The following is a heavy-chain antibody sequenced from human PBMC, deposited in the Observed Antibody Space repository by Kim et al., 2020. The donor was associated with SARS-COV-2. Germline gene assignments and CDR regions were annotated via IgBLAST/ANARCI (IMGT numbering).Heavy chain of an antibody. V-gene: IGHV3-30*03. CDR3: AIDNSLQWLIRIEGNWFDY. CDR2: ISYDGSNK. D-gene: IGHD6-19*01. CDR1: GFTFSSYG. J-gene: IGHJ5*01. Sequence: GGSLRLSCAASGFTFSSYGMHWVRQAPGKGLEWVADISYDGSNKYYADSVEGRFTISRDNSKNTLYLQMNSLRAEDTAVYYCAIDNSLQWLIRIEGNWFDYWGQGTLVTVSS.